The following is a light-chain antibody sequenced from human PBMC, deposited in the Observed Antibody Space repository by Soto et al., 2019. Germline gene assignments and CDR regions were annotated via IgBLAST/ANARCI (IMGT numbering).Light chain of an antibody. CDR3: QQSFSTPRT. V-gene: IGKV1-39*01. CDR1: QTISDF. J-gene: IGKJ1*01. CDR2: AAS. Sequence: DIQMTQSPSSLSASIGDIFTITCRASQTISDFLNWYQLKPGKAPKLLIYAASSLQSGVPSRFSGSGSGTDFTLTISRLQPEDFATYTCQQSFSTPRTFGQGTKVDIK.